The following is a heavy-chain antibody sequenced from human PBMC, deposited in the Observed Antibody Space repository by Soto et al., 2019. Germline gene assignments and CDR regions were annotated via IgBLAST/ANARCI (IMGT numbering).Heavy chain of an antibody. J-gene: IGHJ6*02. Sequence: QVQLVQSGAEVKKPGSSVKVSCKASGGTFSSYAISWVRQAPGQGLEWMGGIIPIFGTANYAQKFQGRVTITADESTSTAYMELSSLRSEDTAVYYCARGHVEMAIGPKNYYYYGMDVWGQGTTVTVSS. CDR2: IIPIFGTA. D-gene: IGHD2-21*01. CDR1: GGTFSSYA. V-gene: IGHV1-69*01. CDR3: ARGHVEMAIGPKNYYYYGMDV.